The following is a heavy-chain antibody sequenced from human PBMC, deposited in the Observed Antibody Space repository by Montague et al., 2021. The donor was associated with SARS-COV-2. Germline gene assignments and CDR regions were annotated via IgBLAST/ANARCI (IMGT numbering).Heavy chain of an antibody. CDR2: IYRSGSP. Sequence: TLSLTCTVSGGSISRGYYYWSWIRLPAGKGLEWIGRIYRSGSPNYNPSLESRVVLSVDTSRNQFSMKMTSVAAADTAMYYCARGVDTGVVTVTWGFDFWGKGTLVIVSS. CDR1: GGSISRGYYY. J-gene: IGHJ4*02. D-gene: IGHD5-18*01. CDR3: ARGVDTGVVTVTWGFDF. V-gene: IGHV4-61*02.